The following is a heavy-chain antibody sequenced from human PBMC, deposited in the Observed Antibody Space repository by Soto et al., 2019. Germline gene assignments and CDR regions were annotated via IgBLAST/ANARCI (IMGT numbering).Heavy chain of an antibody. CDR2: IIPILGIA. D-gene: IGHD6-6*01. J-gene: IGHJ6*03. V-gene: IGHV1-69*02. CDR1: GGTFSSYT. CDR3: ARGASIAARPLTDYYYMDV. Sequence: QVQLVQSGAEVKKPGSSVKVSCKASGGTFSSYTISWVRQAPGQGLEWMGRIIPILGIANYAQKFQGRVTITADKSTSTAYMELSSLRSEDTAVYYCARGASIAARPLTDYYYMDVWGKGTTVTVSS.